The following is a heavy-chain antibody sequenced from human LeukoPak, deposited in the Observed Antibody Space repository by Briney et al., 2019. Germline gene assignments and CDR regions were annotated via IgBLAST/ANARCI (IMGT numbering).Heavy chain of an antibody. Sequence: SETLSLTCAVYGGSFSGYYWSWIRQPPGKGLEWIGEINHSGSTNYNPSLKSRVTISVDTSKNQFSLRLSSVTAADTAVYYCARTGDWSYFDYWGQGTLVTVSS. CDR3: ARTGDWSYFDY. D-gene: IGHD2-21*02. J-gene: IGHJ4*02. V-gene: IGHV4-34*01. CDR2: INHSGST. CDR1: GGSFSGYY.